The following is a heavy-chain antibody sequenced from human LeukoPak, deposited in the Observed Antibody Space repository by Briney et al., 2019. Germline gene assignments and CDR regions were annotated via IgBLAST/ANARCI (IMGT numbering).Heavy chain of an antibody. Sequence: PGGSLRLSCAASGFTFSSYWMSWVRQAPGKGLEWVANIKQDGSEKYYVDSVKGRFTISRDNAKNSLYLQMNSLRAEDTAVYYCARSDVVVPAARSGYYYGMDVWGQGTTVTVSS. D-gene: IGHD2-2*01. V-gene: IGHV3-7*03. CDR2: IKQDGSEK. CDR1: GFTFSSYW. CDR3: ARSDVVVPAARSGYYYGMDV. J-gene: IGHJ6*02.